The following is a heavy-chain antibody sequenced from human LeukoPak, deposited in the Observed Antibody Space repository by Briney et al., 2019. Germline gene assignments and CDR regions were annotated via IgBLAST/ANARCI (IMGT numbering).Heavy chain of an antibody. D-gene: IGHD3-22*01. V-gene: IGHV4-59*08. Sequence: SETLSLTCTVSGGSISSYYWSWIRQPPGKGPEWIGYIYYSGSTTYNPSLKSRVTISVDLSNNQFSLKLSSVTAADTAVYYCARLYYDSSAYYYFDYWGQGTLVTVSS. CDR2: IYYSGST. CDR1: GGSISSYY. CDR3: ARLYYDSSAYYYFDY. J-gene: IGHJ4*02.